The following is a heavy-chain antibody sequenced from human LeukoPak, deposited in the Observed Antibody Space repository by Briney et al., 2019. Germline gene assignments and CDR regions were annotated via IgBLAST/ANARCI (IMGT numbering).Heavy chain of an antibody. CDR3: AREAPGITIFSIHWFDP. V-gene: IGHV4-34*01. CDR1: GGSFSGYY. Sequence: PSETLSLTCAVYGGSFSGYYWSWIRQPPGKGLEWIGEINHSGSTNYNPSLKSRVTISVDKSKNQFSLKLSSVTAADTAVYYCAREAPGITIFSIHWFDPWGQGTLVTVSS. D-gene: IGHD3-3*01. J-gene: IGHJ5*02. CDR2: INHSGST.